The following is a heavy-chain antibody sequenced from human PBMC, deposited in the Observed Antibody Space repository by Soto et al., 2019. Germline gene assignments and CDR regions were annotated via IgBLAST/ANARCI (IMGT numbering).Heavy chain of an antibody. CDR3: AKGWMDD. CDR1: GLTVSSYA. J-gene: IGHJ6*02. Sequence: EVQLVESGGGLIQPGGSLRLSCAVSGLTVSSYAMSWVRQAPGEGLEWVSVIYASDSTHYADSVKGRFTISRDNSKNTLFLQMNSLRAEDTAVYYCAKGWMDDWGQGTTVTVS. V-gene: IGHV3-53*01. CDR2: IYASDST.